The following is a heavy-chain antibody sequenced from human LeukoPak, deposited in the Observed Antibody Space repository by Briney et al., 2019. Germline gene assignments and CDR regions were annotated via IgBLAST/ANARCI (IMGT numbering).Heavy chain of an antibody. Sequence: GGSLRHSCVASGVTYSSHIRIWVRQAPGKGLEWVSSISSGSSYIHYADSVKGRFTISRDDAQKSLYLQMNSLRVDDTAAYYFARGPVLVVGRLGFGWGQGTQVTVSS. J-gene: IGHJ4*02. CDR1: GVTYSSHI. CDR3: ARGPVLVVGRLGFG. D-gene: IGHD6-19*01. V-gene: IGHV3-21*01. CDR2: ISSGSSYI.